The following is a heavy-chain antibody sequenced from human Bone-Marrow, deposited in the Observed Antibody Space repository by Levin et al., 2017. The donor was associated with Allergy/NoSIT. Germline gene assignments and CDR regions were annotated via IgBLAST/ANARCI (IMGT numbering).Heavy chain of an antibody. CDR2: ISWNSGSI. D-gene: IGHD3-22*01. J-gene: IGHJ4*02. CDR1: GFTFDDYA. V-gene: IGHV3-9*01. Sequence: PGGSLRLSCAASGFTFDDYAMHWVRQAPGKGLEWVSGISWNSGSIGYADSVKGRFTISRDNAKNSLYLQMNSLRAEDTALYYCAKGGLIVATPPDYWGQGTLVTVSS. CDR3: AKGGLIVATPPDY.